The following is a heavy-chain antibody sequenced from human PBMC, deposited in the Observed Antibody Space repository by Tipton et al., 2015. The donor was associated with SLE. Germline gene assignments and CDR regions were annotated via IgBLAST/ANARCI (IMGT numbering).Heavy chain of an antibody. Sequence: TLSLTCTVSGGSISSYYGSWIRQPPGKGLEWIGYIYYRGSTNYNPSLKSRVTITVDTSKNQFSLKLRSVTAADTAVYYCARDRPSGNDACDIWGQGTMVTVSS. CDR1: GGSISSYY. J-gene: IGHJ3*02. CDR2: IYYRGST. V-gene: IGHV4-59*01. D-gene: IGHD3-3*01. CDR3: ARDRPSGNDACDI.